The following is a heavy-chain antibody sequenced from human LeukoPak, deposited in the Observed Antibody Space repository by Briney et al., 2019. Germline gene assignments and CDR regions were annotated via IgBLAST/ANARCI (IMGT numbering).Heavy chain of an antibody. CDR2: IYTSGST. V-gene: IGHV4-4*07. J-gene: IGHJ4*02. CDR1: DGSLSSYY. CDR3: ARDTISGHLDY. Sequence: SETLSLTCTVSDGSLSSYYWSWIRQPAGKGLEWIGRIYTSGSTSYNPPLKSRVTMSVDTSKKQFSLKLSSVTAADTAVYYCARDTISGHLDYWGQGTLVTVSS. D-gene: IGHD6-25*01.